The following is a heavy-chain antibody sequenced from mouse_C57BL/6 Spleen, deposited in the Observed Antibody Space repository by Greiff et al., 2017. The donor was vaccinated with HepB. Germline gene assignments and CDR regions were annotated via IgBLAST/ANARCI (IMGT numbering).Heavy chain of an antibody. CDR2: ISYSGST. CDR3: AREVEIYDGYYFDY. Sequence: EVKLMESGPGMVKPSQSLSLTCTVTGYSITSGYDWHWIRHFPGNKLAWMGYISYSGSTNYNPSLKSRISITHDTSKNHFFLKLNSVTTEDTATYYCAREVEIYDGYYFDYWGQGTTLTVSS. V-gene: IGHV3-1*01. J-gene: IGHJ2*01. D-gene: IGHD2-3*01. CDR1: GYSITSGYD.